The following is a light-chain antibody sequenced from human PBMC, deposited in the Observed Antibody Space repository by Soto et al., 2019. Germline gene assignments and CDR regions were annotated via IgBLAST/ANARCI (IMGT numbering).Light chain of an antibody. V-gene: IGKV3-20*01. CDR1: QSVSSNY. Sequence: ETVLTQSPGTLSLSPGERATLSCRSSQSVSSNYLAWYQQKPGQAPRLLIYDVSSRATGIPDRFSGSGAGTDFTLTISRLEPEDFAIYYCQQYGSSPTFGQGTKVEIK. CDR3: QQYGSSPT. J-gene: IGKJ1*01. CDR2: DVS.